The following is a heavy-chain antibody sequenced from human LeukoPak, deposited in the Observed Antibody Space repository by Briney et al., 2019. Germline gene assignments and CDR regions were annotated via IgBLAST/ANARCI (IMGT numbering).Heavy chain of an antibody. CDR2: IKQDGSEK. J-gene: IGHJ4*02. V-gene: IGHV3-7*01. CDR3: ARDLRSAGIAAAGYLDY. Sequence: GGSLRLSCAASGFTFRSYWMSWVRQAPGKGLEWVANIKQDGSEKYYVDSVKGRFTISRDNAKNSLYLQMNSLRAEDTAVYYCARDLRSAGIAAAGYLDYWGQGTLVTVSS. CDR1: GFTFRSYW. D-gene: IGHD6-13*01.